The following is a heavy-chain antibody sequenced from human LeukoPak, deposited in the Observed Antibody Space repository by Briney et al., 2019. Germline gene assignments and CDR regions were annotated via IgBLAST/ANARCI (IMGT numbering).Heavy chain of an antibody. J-gene: IGHJ4*02. V-gene: IGHV4-34*01. CDR2: INHSGST. Sequence: SETLSFTCAVYGGSFSGYYWSWIRQPPGKGLEWIGEINHSGSTNYNPSLKSRVTISVDTSKNQFSLKLSSVTAADTAVYYCARRARYCSGGSCSRPFDYWGQGTLVTVSS. CDR3: ARRARYCSGGSCSRPFDY. D-gene: IGHD2-15*01. CDR1: GGSFSGYY.